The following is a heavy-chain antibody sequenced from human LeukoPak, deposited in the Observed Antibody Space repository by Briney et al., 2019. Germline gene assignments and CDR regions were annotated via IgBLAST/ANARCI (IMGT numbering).Heavy chain of an antibody. Sequence: GGSLRLSCAASGFTFSSYAMHWVRQAPGRGLEWVAVIWYDGSNKYYGESVKGRFTISRDDSKNTQYLHMSTLRAADTAMYNCTRDLESYYYGSGKMGYWGQATLVTVSS. V-gene: IGHV3-33*01. CDR3: TRDLESYYYGSGKMGY. J-gene: IGHJ4*02. D-gene: IGHD3-10*01. CDR2: IWYDGSNK. CDR1: GFTFSSYA.